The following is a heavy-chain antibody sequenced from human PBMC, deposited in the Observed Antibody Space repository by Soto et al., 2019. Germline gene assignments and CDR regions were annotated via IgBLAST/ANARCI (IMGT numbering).Heavy chain of an antibody. CDR3: ARDRDYYDSSGYYYYYGMDV. CDR2: IYHSGTT. J-gene: IGHJ6*02. Sequence: SETLSLTCAVTGVSISTADYYWSWIRHHPGKGLEWIGYIYHSGTTYYYPSLESRVTISVDKSKNQFSLKLSSVTAADTAVYYCARDRDYYDSSGYYYYYGMDVWGQGTTVTVSS. CDR1: GVSISTADYY. V-gene: IGHV4-31*11. D-gene: IGHD3-22*01.